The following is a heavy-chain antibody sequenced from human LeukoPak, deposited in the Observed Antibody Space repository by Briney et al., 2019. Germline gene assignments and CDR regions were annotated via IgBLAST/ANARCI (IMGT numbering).Heavy chain of an antibody. CDR1: GFTFDDYA. CDR3: AKNRRRGYFGSGSNFDY. Sequence: GRSLRLSCAASGFTFDDYAIHWVRQAPGKGLEWVSGISWNSGSIAYADSVKGRFTISRDNAKNSLYLQMNSLRAEDMAFYYCAKNRRRGYFGSGSNFDYWGQGTLVTVSS. J-gene: IGHJ4*02. V-gene: IGHV3-9*03. CDR2: ISWNSGSI. D-gene: IGHD3-10*01.